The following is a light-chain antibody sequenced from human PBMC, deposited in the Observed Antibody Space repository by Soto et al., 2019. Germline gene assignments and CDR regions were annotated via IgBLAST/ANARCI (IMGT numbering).Light chain of an antibody. Sequence: QSALTQPASVSGSPGQSITISCAGTSSDVGGYYYVSWYQQHPGTAPKLLIYEVTLRPSGVSNRFSGSKSGNTASLTISGLQAEDEADYYCSSYTTSNTLVFGGGTKLTVL. CDR3: SSYTTSNTLV. CDR1: SSDVGGYYY. J-gene: IGLJ2*01. CDR2: EVT. V-gene: IGLV2-14*01.